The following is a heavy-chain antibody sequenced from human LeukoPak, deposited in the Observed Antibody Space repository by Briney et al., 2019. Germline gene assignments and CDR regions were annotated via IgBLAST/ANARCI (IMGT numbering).Heavy chain of an antibody. J-gene: IGHJ3*02. V-gene: IGHV3-7*01. Sequence: GGSLRLSCAASGFTFSAYWMSWVRQAPGKGLEWVANIKQDGSETNYVESVKGRFTISRDNAKNLMFLRINSLRAEDTAVYYCARDPLEWAKRAFDIWGQGTVVTVSP. D-gene: IGHD3-3*01. CDR2: IKQDGSET. CDR1: GFTFSAYW. CDR3: ARDPLEWAKRAFDI.